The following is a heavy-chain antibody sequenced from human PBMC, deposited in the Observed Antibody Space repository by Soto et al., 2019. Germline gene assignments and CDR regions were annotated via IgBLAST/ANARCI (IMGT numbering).Heavy chain of an antibody. Sequence: SETLSLTCAVSGGSISSSNWWSWVRQPPGKGLEWIGEIYYSGSTNYNPSLKSRVTISVDTSKNQFSLKLSSVTAADTAVYYCARRYGPGFDYWGQGTLVTVSS. J-gene: IGHJ4*02. V-gene: IGHV4-4*02. CDR1: GGSISSSNW. CDR2: IYYSGST. D-gene: IGHD4-17*01. CDR3: ARRYGPGFDY.